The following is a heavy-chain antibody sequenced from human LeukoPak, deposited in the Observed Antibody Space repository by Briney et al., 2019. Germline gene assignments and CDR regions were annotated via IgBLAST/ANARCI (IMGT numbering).Heavy chain of an antibody. J-gene: IGHJ6*03. CDR3: ARAPRYDFWSGYYMDV. D-gene: IGHD3-3*01. CDR2: ISSSSSYI. CDR1: GFTFSSYS. Sequence: PGGSLRLSCAASGFTFSSYSMNWVRQAPGKGLGWVSSISSSSSYIYYADSVKGRFTISRDNAKNSLYLQMNSLRAEDTAVYYCARAPRYDFWSGYYMDVWGKGTTVTVSS. V-gene: IGHV3-21*01.